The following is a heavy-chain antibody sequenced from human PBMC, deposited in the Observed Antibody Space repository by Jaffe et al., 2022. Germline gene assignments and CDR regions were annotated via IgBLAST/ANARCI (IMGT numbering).Heavy chain of an antibody. CDR3: ARVMAYGSGRDWFDP. CDR2: IYHSGST. CDR1: GYSISSGYY. V-gene: IGHV4-38-2*01. Sequence: QVQLQESGPGLVKPSETLSLTCAVSGYSISSGYYWGWIRQPPGKGLEWIGSIYHSGSTYYNPSLKSRVTISVDTSKNQFSLKLSSVTAADTAVYYCARVMAYGSGRDWFDPWGQGTLVTVSS. D-gene: IGHD3-10*01. J-gene: IGHJ5*02.